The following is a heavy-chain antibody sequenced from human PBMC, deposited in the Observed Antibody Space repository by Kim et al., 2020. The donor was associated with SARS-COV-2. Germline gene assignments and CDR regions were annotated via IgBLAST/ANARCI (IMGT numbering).Heavy chain of an antibody. Sequence: GGSLRLSCAASGFTVSSNYMSWVRQAPGKGLEWVSVIYSGGSTYYADSVKGRFTISRDNSKNTLYLQMNSLRAEDTAVYYCARAVLWFGESPAYYFDYWGQGTLVTVSS. CDR1: GFTVSSNY. CDR2: IYSGGST. J-gene: IGHJ4*02. CDR3: ARAVLWFGESPAYYFDY. V-gene: IGHV3-53*01. D-gene: IGHD3-10*01.